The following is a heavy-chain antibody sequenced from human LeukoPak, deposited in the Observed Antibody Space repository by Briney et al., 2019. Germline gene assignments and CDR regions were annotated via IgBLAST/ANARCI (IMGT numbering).Heavy chain of an antibody. J-gene: IGHJ4*02. CDR1: GFTFSDYA. Sequence: GGSLRLSCAASGFTFSDYAMSWVRQAPGKGLEWVSYISSSSTTKHYADSVKGRFTISRDSAKNSLYLQMNSLRAEDTAVYYCARSGICSGGSCDSDYWGQGTLVTVSS. CDR3: ARSGICSGGSCDSDY. CDR2: ISSSSTTK. D-gene: IGHD2-15*01. V-gene: IGHV3-48*01.